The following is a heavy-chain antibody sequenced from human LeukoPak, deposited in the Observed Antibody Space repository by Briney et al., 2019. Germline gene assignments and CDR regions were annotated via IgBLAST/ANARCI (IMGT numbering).Heavy chain of an antibody. CDR1: GFTFSSYS. J-gene: IGHJ4*02. Sequence: GGSLRLSCAASGFTFSSYSMNWVRQAPGKGLEWVSSISSSSSYIYYADSVKGRCTISRDNAKNSLYLQMNSLRAEDTAVYYCARGGQRGYSYWGQGTLVTVSS. CDR3: ARGGQRGYSY. CDR2: ISSSSSYI. V-gene: IGHV3-21*01. D-gene: IGHD5-18*01.